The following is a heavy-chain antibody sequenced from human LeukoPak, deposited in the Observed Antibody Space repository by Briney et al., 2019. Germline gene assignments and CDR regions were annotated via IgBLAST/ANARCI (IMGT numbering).Heavy chain of an antibody. CDR3: AKDQHYDILTSAIDY. V-gene: IGHV3-23*01. J-gene: IGHJ4*02. CDR2: ISGSGGST. Sequence: GGSLRLSCAASGYTFCSYAMSWVRQPPGKGLEWVSDISGSGGSTYYADSVKGRFTISRDNSKNTLYLQMNSQRAEGRGVYHCAKDQHYDILTSAIDYWGQGTLVTVSS. CDR1: GYTFCSYA. D-gene: IGHD3-9*01.